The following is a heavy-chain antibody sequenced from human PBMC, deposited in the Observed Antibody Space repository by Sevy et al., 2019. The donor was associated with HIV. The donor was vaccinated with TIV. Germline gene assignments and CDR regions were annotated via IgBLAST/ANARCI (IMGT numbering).Heavy chain of an antibody. Sequence: ASVKVSCKASGGSLSSYAISWVRQAPGQGLEWMGGIIPIFGTANYAQKFQGRVTITADESTSTAYMELSSLRSEDTAVYYCARDRDAYSNYVSYFDYWGQGTLVTVSS. J-gene: IGHJ4*02. CDR2: IIPIFGTA. D-gene: IGHD4-4*01. V-gene: IGHV1-69*13. CDR1: GGSLSSYA. CDR3: ARDRDAYSNYVSYFDY.